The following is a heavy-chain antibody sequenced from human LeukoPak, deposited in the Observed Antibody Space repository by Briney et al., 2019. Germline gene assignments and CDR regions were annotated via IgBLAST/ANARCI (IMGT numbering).Heavy chain of an antibody. Sequence: GGSLRLSCAASGFTLSSTYMSWVRQSRGKGLEWVSVVYKDGKMFYIDSVKGRFAISRDTSKNTVYLQMNNLRAEDTAVYYCASRHCSGGDCYFAGADPFDHWGQGTLVTVSS. CDR1: GFTLSSTY. V-gene: IGHV3-53*01. CDR2: VYKDGKM. CDR3: ASRHCSGGDCYFAGADPFDH. D-gene: IGHD2-21*01. J-gene: IGHJ4*02.